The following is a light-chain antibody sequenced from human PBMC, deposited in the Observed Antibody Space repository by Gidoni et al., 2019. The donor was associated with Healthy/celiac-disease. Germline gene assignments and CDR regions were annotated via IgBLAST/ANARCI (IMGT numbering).Light chain of an antibody. V-gene: IGLV2-8*01. Sequence: QSALTQPPSASASPGQSVTISCTGTSSDVGGYNYVPWYQQHPGKAPKLMIYEVSKRPSGVPDRFSGSKSGNTASLTVSGLQAEDEADYYCSSYAGSNNLVFGGGTKLTVL. CDR3: SSYAGSNNLV. J-gene: IGLJ3*02. CDR2: EVS. CDR1: SSDVGGYNY.